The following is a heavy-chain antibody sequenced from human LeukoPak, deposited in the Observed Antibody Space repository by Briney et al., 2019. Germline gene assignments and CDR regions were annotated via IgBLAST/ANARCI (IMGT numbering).Heavy chain of an antibody. CDR3: ARRGYSSSWYDSWFDP. J-gene: IGHJ5*02. CDR2: IFSNDEK. D-gene: IGHD6-13*01. CDR1: GFSLSNARMG. V-gene: IGHV2-26*01. Sequence: SGPTLVNPTETLTLTCTVSGFSLSNARMGVSWIRQPPGKALEWLAHIFSNDEKSYSTSLKSRLTISKDTSKSQVVLTMTNMDPVDKATYYCARRGYSSSWYDSWFDPWGQGTLVTVSS.